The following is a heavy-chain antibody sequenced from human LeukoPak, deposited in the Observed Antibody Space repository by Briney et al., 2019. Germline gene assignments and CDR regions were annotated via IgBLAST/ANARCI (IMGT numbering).Heavy chain of an antibody. CDR3: ARAGSSWYNHPFDF. CDR2: IYHSGST. V-gene: IGHV4-38-2*01. CDR1: GSSINSGYY. D-gene: IGHD6-13*01. J-gene: IGHJ4*02. Sequence: PSGTLSLTCAVSGSSINSGYYWGWIRQPPGKGLEWIGSIYHSGSTYYNPSLKSRVTISVDTSKNQFSLKLSSVTAADTAVYYCARAGSSWYNHPFDFWGQGTLVTVSS.